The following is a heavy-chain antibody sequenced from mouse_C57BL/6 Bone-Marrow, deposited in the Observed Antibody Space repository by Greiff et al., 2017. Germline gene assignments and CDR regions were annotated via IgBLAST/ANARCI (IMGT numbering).Heavy chain of an antibody. CDR2: IDPSDSYT. J-gene: IGHJ4*01. CDR1: GYTFTSYW. Sequence: QVQLQQPGAELVKPGASVKLSCKASGYTFTSYWMQWVKQRPGQGLEWIGEIDPSDSYTNYNQKFKGKATLTVDTSSSAAYMQLSSLTSEDSAVYYCAKRPVDYGGQGTSVTVSS. CDR3: AKRPVDY. V-gene: IGHV1-50*01.